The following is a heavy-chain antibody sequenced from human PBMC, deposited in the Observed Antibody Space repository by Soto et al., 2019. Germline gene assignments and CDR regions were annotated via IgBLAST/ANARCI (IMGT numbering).Heavy chain of an antibody. Sequence: QVQLEQSGAEVKKPGSSVRVSCKASGDTFIYDAVSWVRQAPGQGLEWMGGIVPIFAATKYAQKFQGRVTITADESTSTAYMDLSSLRSEDTAVYYCATMGADPGVLDPEYNWFKSWGQGTLVTVSS. CDR1: GDTFIYDA. CDR2: IVPIFAAT. D-gene: IGHD2-8*01. V-gene: IGHV1-69*12. J-gene: IGHJ5*01. CDR3: ATMGADPGVLDPEYNWFKS.